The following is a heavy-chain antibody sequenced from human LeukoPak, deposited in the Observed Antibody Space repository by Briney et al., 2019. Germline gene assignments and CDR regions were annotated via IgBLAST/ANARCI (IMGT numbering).Heavy chain of an antibody. CDR3: ARRVFYYYDSSGQADY. CDR1: GGSFSGYY. J-gene: IGHJ4*02. D-gene: IGHD3-22*01. Sequence: SETLSLTCAVYGGSFSGYYWSWIRQPPEKGLEWIGEINHSGSTNYNPSLKSRVTISVDTSKNQFSLKVSSVTAADTAVYYCARRVFYYYDSSGQADYWGQGTLVTVSS. CDR2: INHSGST. V-gene: IGHV4-34*01.